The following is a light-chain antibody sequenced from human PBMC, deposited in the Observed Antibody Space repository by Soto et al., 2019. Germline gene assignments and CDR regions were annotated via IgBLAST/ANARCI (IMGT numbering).Light chain of an antibody. CDR3: CSYAGSSTLV. Sequence: QLVLTQPASVAGSPGQSLTISCTGTSSDVGTYNLVSWYQQHPGKAPKLTVYEGSKRPSGVSNRFSGSKSGNTASLTISGLQADDEADYYCCSYAGSSTLVFGGGTKLTVL. CDR1: SSDVGTYNL. J-gene: IGLJ3*02. V-gene: IGLV2-23*01. CDR2: EGS.